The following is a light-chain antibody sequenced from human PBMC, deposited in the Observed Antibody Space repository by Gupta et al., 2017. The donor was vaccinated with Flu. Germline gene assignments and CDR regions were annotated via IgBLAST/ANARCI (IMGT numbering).Light chain of an antibody. J-gene: IGLJ3*02. Sequence: QLVVTQSPSASASLGASVKFTCTLSSGHSTYAIAWHQQQPGKGPRYLMKVNNDGSLNKGDGIPDRFSGSSSGPERYLIISNLQSEDEGTYHCQTWGTDILVFGGGTKLTVL. V-gene: IGLV4-69*02. CDR2: VNNDGSL. CDR3: QTWGTDILV. CDR1: SGHSTYA.